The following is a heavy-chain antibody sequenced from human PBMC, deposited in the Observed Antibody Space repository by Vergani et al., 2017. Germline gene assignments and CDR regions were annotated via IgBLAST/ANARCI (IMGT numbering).Heavy chain of an antibody. CDR3: ARDLGYCSSTSCYFDAFDL. Sequence: QVQLVESGGGVVQPGRSLRLSCAASGFTFSSYAMHWVRQAPGKGLEWVAVISYDGSNKYYADSVKGRFTISRDNSKNTLYLQMNSLRAEDTAVYYCARDLGYCSSTSCYFDAFDLWGQGTMVTVSS. CDR2: ISYDGSNK. V-gene: IGHV3-30-3*01. J-gene: IGHJ3*01. CDR1: GFTFSSYA. D-gene: IGHD2-2*01.